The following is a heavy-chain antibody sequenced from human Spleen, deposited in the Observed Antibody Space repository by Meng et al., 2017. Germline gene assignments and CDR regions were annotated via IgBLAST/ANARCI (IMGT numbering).Heavy chain of an antibody. D-gene: IGHD3-16*01. Sequence: GESLKISCVASGFTFSIFWMHWVRQVPGKGLEWISRIDRYGTTTSYADSVKGRFTTSRDNTKDTLYLQMDNLRVEDTAIYYCAPRVDTYMIYWGQGTLVTVSS. V-gene: IGHV3-74*01. CDR2: IDRYGTTT. CDR1: GFTFSIFW. J-gene: IGHJ4*02. CDR3: APRVDTYMIY.